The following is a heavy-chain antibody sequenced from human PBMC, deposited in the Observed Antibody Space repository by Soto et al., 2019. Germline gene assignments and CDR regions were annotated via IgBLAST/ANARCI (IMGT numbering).Heavy chain of an antibody. Sequence: QVQLQESGPGLVKPSETLSLTCAVSGDSISTYYCMWIRQPPGKGLESIGYLYYGRSANYNPSLKRRLTWSXXTSTNQCSLTLSSMTAADTAVYYCALRSMAVVPEYWGQGTLVTVSS. D-gene: IGHD3-22*01. CDR3: ALRSMAVVPEY. J-gene: IGHJ4*02. CDR1: GDSISTYY. V-gene: IGHV4-59*01. CDR2: LYYGRSA.